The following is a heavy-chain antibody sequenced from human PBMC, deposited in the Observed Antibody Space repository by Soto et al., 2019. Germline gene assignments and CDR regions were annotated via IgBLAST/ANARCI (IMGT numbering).Heavy chain of an antibody. CDR3: ARQHPLDSRVWYD. Sequence: GESLKISCKVFGDSFTGFWVGWVRQVPGKGLEWVASIYSRDSDVRYNPSFQGQVTISADRSTTTAYLQWSSLKASDTAIYYCARQHPLDSRVWYDWGQGTLVTVSS. J-gene: IGHJ4*02. CDR1: GDSFTGFW. CDR2: IYSRDSDV. D-gene: IGHD6-19*01. V-gene: IGHV5-51*01.